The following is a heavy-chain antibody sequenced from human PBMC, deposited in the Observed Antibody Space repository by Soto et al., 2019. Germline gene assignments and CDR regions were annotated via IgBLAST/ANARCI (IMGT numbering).Heavy chain of an antibody. CDR3: TKAIGSGYYFRDFES. D-gene: IGHD3-22*01. Sequence: EVQLLESGGGLVQPGGSLRLSCAAYGFAFSSYAMSWVRQAPGKGLEWVSGISAGGDSTYYAESVKGRFTISRDNSKNTVYVQMHSLRAEDTAVYYCTKAIGSGYYFRDFESWGQGTPVTVSS. J-gene: IGHJ4*02. V-gene: IGHV3-23*01. CDR2: ISAGGDST. CDR1: GFAFSSYA.